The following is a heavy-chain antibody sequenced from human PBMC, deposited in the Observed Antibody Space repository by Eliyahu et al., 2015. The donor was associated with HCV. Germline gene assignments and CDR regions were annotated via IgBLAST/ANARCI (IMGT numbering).Heavy chain of an antibody. V-gene: IGHV4-39*01. CDR2: IYYSXST. CDR3: ARLWGVGWFDP. J-gene: IGHJ5*02. CDR1: GGSISGIVYY. Sequence: QLQLQESGPGLVKPSETLSLTCTVSGGSISGIVYYWGXIRQPPGKGLEWIGSIYYSXSTYYNPSLKSRVTISVDTSKNQFSLKLSSVTAADTAVYYCARLWGVGWFDPWGQGTLVTVSS. D-gene: IGHD1-26*01.